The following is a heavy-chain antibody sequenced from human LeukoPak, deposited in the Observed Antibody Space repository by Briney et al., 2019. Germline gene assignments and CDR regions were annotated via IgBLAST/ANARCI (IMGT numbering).Heavy chain of an antibody. CDR3: AKGPPSITSKGYYMDV. V-gene: IGHV3-23*01. Sequence: PGGSLRLSCEASGFTFSSYAMSWVRQAPGKGLAWVSGISGSGVSTYYADSVKGRFTISRDNSKNTLYLQINSLRAEDTAVYYCAKGPPSITSKGYYMDVWGKGTTVTVSS. D-gene: IGHD2-2*01. CDR2: ISGSGVST. J-gene: IGHJ6*03. CDR1: GFTFSSYA.